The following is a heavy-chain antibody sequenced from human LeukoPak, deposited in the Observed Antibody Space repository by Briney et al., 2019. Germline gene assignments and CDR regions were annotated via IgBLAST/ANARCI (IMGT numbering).Heavy chain of an antibody. CDR3: ARVSGWELLLHAFDI. V-gene: IGHV3-30-3*01. CDR1: GFTFSSYA. Sequence: GGSLRLSCAASGFTFSSYAMHWVRQAPGKGLEWVAVISYDGSNKYYADSVKGRFTISRDNSKNTLYLQMNSLRAEDTAVYYCARVSGWELLLHAFDIWGQGTMVTVSS. CDR2: ISYDGSNK. J-gene: IGHJ3*02. D-gene: IGHD1-26*01.